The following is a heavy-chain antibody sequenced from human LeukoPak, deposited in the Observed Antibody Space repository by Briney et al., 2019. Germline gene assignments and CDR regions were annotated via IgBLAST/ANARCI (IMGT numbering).Heavy chain of an antibody. Sequence: PGGSLRLSCAASGFTFSSYSMNWVRQAPGKGLEWVSSISSSSSYIYYADSVKGRFTISRDNAKNSLYLQMNSLRAEDTAVYYCAREADIVASLDYYYGMDVWGQGTTVTVSS. CDR2: ISSSSSYI. CDR1: GFTFSSYS. V-gene: IGHV3-21*01. D-gene: IGHD5-12*01. J-gene: IGHJ6*02. CDR3: AREADIVASLDYYYGMDV.